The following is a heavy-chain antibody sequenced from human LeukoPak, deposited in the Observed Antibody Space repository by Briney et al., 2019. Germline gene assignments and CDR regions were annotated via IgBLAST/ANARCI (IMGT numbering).Heavy chain of an antibody. J-gene: IGHJ4*02. V-gene: IGHV3-33*01. CDR1: GFTFSSYG. CDR2: IWYDGSNK. Sequence: GGSLRLSCAASGFTFSSYGMHWVRQAPGKGLEWVAVIWYDGSNKYYADSVKGRFTISRDNSKNTLYLQMNSLRAEDTAVYYCARVAKMATTEYYFDYWGQGTLDTVSS. CDR3: ARVAKMATTEYYFDY. D-gene: IGHD5-24*01.